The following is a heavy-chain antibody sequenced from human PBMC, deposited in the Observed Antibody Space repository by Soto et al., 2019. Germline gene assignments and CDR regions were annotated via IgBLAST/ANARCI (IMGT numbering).Heavy chain of an antibody. D-gene: IGHD6-13*01. Sequence: GGSLRLACAASGFTFSSYDMHCVRQAPNKGLEWGAVIWYDGSNKYYADSVKGRFTTPRDNSKNTLYLQMSSLRAEDTAVYYCAREDSISWFQIGWFDPWGQGTLFTVSS. CDR1: GFTFSSYD. CDR3: AREDSISWFQIGWFDP. CDR2: IWYDGSNK. V-gene: IGHV3-33*01. J-gene: IGHJ5*02.